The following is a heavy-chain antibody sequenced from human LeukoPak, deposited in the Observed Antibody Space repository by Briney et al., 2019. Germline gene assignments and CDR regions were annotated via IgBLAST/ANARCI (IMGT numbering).Heavy chain of an antibody. CDR3: ARAPPPAYDFWSGYYYYYYYMDV. D-gene: IGHD3-3*01. CDR2: IKQDGSEK. CDR1: GFTFSSYW. V-gene: IGHV3-7*01. Sequence: TGGSLRLSCAASGFTFSSYWMSWVRQAPGKGLEWVANIKQDGSEKYYVDSVKGRFTISRDNAKNSLYLQMNSLRAEDTAVYYCARAPPPAYDFWSGYYYYYYYMDVWGKGTTVTVSS. J-gene: IGHJ6*03.